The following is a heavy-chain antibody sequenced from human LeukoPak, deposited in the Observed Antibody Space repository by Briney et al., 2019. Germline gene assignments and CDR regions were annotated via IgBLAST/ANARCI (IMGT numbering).Heavy chain of an antibody. D-gene: IGHD3-10*01. CDR1: GFTFRNYW. J-gene: IGHJ4*02. CDR3: ARGNYESGTYVRGD. V-gene: IGHV3-74*01. CDR2: INSDRSST. Sequence: PGGSLTLSCAVSGFTFRNYWMHWVRQAQGKGLGWVSRINSDRSSTNYAHSVKVRFTISRDNAHNTLSLQMNSLSAEDTAVYYCARGNYESGTYVRGDWGQGTLVTVSS.